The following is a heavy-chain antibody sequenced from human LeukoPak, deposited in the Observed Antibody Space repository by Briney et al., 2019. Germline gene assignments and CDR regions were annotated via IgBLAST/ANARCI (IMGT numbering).Heavy chain of an antibody. Sequence: SETLSLTCAVSGGSISSTNWWSWVRQPPGKGLEWIGEIYQSGSTYYNPSLKSRVTISVDRSKNQFHLNPTSVTAADTAVYYCVRHLPCFGCYYYYMDVWGRGTTVTVSS. D-gene: IGHD6-19*01. V-gene: IGHV4-4*02. CDR1: GGSISSTNW. CDR3: VRHLPCFGCYYYYMDV. J-gene: IGHJ6*03. CDR2: IYQSGST.